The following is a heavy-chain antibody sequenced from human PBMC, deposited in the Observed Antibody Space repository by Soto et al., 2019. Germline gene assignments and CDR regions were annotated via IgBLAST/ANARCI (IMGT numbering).Heavy chain of an antibody. Sequence: GGSLRLSCVASGFKVGSTYMTWVRQAPGEGLQLVSIMYSGGSTFYADSVKGRFTVSRDDSKNTLYLQMNNLTVGDTGVYYCTKTSSASRSPSHYWGQGTLGTVFS. D-gene: IGHD2-15*01. CDR3: TKTSSASRSPSHY. J-gene: IGHJ4*02. CDR1: GFKVGSTY. CDR2: MYSGGST. V-gene: IGHV3-53*01.